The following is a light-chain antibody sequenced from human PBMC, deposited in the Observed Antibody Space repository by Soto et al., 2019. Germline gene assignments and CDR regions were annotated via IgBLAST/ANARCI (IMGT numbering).Light chain of an antibody. CDR3: QQYKNWPVT. CDR1: QSISIN. J-gene: IGKJ4*01. V-gene: IGKV3D-15*01. CDR2: GAS. Sequence: EIVLTQSPGTLSVSPGDRVTLSCRASQSISINLAWYQHKPGQAPRLLIHGASTRATGVPARISGSGSGTEFTLTLSSLQSEDFAVYYCQQYKNWPVTFGGGTKVDIK.